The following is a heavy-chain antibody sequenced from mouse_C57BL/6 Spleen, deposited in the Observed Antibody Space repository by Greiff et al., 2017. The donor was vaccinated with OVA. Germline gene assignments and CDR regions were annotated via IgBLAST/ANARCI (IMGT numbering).Heavy chain of an antibody. CDR1: GYTFTDYY. CDR2: INPNNGGT. V-gene: IGHV1-26*01. Sequence: EVQLQQSGPELVKPGASVKISCKASGYTFTDYYMNWVKQSHGRSLEWIGDINPNNGGTSYNQKFKGKATLTVDKSSSTAYMELRSLTSEDSAVYYCARRETGTWGFAYWGQGTLVTVSA. D-gene: IGHD4-1*01. CDR3: ARRETGTWGFAY. J-gene: IGHJ3*01.